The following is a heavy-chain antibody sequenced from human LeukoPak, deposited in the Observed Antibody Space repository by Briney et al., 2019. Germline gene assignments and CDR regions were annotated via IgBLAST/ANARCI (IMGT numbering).Heavy chain of an antibody. J-gene: IGHJ4*02. CDR2: ITGSSSFI. CDR1: GFTFSTYT. CDR3: ARAVDAADY. D-gene: IGHD2-15*01. Sequence: GGSLRLSCAASGFTFSTYTMNWVRQAPGKGLEWVSSITGSSSFIYYADSVKGRFTISRDNARNSVYLQMNSLRGEDTAVYYCARAVDAADYWGQGTLVAVSS. V-gene: IGHV3-21*01.